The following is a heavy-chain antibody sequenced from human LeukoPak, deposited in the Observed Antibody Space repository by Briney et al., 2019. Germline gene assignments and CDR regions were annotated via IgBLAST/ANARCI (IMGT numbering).Heavy chain of an antibody. V-gene: IGHV5-51*01. CDR3: ARHAPLVRGVIYYFDH. CDR2: SYPGDSDT. D-gene: IGHD3-10*01. CDR1: GYIFTSYW. J-gene: IGHJ4*02. Sequence: GESLKISCKGSGYIFTSYWIGWVRQMPGKGVEWMGVSYPGDSDTRYSPSFQGQVTISADKSISTAYLQWSSLKASDTAMYYCARHAPLVRGVIYYFDHWGQGTLVTVSS.